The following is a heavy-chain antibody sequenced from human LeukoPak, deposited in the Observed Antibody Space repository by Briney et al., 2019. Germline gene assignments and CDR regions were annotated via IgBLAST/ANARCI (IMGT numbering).Heavy chain of an antibody. CDR3: ARDQKGGWLQYVPDFDY. V-gene: IGHV1-18*01. J-gene: IGHJ4*02. D-gene: IGHD5-24*01. CDR2: ISAYNGNT. CDR1: GYTFTSYG. Sequence: ASVKVSCKASGYTFTSYGISWVRQAPGQGLEWMGWISAYNGNTNYAQKLQGRVTMTTDTSTSTAYMELRSLRSDDTAVYYCARDQKGGWLQYVPDFDYWGQGTLVTVSS.